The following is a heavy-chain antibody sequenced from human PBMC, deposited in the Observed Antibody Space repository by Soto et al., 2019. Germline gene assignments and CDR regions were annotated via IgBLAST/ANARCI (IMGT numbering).Heavy chain of an antibody. J-gene: IGHJ4*02. CDR3: ANIVVVPAAMVDLYYFDS. Sequence: GASVKVSCKASGYTFTSYGISWVRQAPGQGLEWMGWISAYNGNTNYAQKLQGRVTMTTDTSTSTAYMELRSLRSDDTAVYYCANIVVVPAAMVDLYYFDSWGQGTLVTVS. D-gene: IGHD2-2*01. CDR2: ISAYNGNT. V-gene: IGHV1-18*01. CDR1: GYTFTSYG.